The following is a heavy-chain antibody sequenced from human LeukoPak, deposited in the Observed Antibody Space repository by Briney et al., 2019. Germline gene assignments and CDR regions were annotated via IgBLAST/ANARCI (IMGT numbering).Heavy chain of an antibody. Sequence: GASVTVTCTDSGYSFNIYDINWVRQPTGQGLEWMGLVNPYSGDTDYAHTFQHRLTTISNTTIRTAYMELIGLFLDATAGYYCSGAPRFDLWGQGT. CDR1: GYSFNIYD. CDR2: VNPYSGDT. V-gene: IGHV1-8*01. CDR3: SGAPRFDL. J-gene: IGHJ5*02.